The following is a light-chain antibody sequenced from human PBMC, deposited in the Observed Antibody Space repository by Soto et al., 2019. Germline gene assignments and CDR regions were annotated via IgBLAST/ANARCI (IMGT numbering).Light chain of an antibody. Sequence: DIQMTQSPSSLSASVGDRVTITCQASLDISKYLNWYQQKPGKAPKLLIYDASNLETGVPSRFSGSGSGTDFTFTISSLQPEDVATYYCQQYDNLPYTFGQGTMLEIK. CDR2: DAS. V-gene: IGKV1-33*01. CDR1: LDISKY. CDR3: QQYDNLPYT. J-gene: IGKJ2*01.